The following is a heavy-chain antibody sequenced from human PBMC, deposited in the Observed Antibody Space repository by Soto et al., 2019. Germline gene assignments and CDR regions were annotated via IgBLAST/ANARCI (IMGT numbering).Heavy chain of an antibody. CDR2: IYYSGST. D-gene: IGHD3-9*01. J-gene: IGHJ4*02. Sequence: QVQLQESGPGLVKPSQTLSLTCTVSGGSISSGGYYWSWIRQHPGKGLEWIGYIYYSGSTYYNPSLKGRVTISVDTSKNQFSLKLSSVTAADTAVYYCASGPAYYDILTGYPSPFDYWGQGTLVTVSS. CDR3: ASGPAYYDILTGYPSPFDY. CDR1: GGSISSGGYY. V-gene: IGHV4-31*03.